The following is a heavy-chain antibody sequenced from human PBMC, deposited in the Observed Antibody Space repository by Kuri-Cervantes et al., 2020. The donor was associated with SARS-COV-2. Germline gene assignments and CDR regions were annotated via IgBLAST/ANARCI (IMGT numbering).Heavy chain of an antibody. Sequence: GGSLRLSCAASGFTFSNFGMHWVRQAPGKGLEWETLMSYDGSDKYYADSVKGRFTISRDNSKSTLFLQMNSLRAEDTAEYYCARGAAAADYFFYGMDVWGRGTTVTVSS. CDR1: GFTFSNFG. D-gene: IGHD6-13*01. CDR3: ARGAAAADYFFYGMDV. CDR2: MSYDGSDK. V-gene: IGHV3-30*03. J-gene: IGHJ6*02.